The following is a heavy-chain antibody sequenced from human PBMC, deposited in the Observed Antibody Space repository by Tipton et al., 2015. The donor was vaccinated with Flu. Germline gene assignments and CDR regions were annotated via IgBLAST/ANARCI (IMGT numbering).Heavy chain of an antibody. CDR1: GFTFSSYE. CDR3: ARVWGYSYYFDF. J-gene: IGHJ4*02. V-gene: IGHV3-48*03. Sequence: GSLRLSCAASGFTFSSYEMNWVRQAPGKGLEWVSFISSSGSTIYFADSVKGRFTIPRDNAKNSLYLQMHSLRAEDTAVYYCARVWGYSYYFDFWGQGTLVTVSS. CDR2: ISSSGSTI. D-gene: IGHD3-16*01.